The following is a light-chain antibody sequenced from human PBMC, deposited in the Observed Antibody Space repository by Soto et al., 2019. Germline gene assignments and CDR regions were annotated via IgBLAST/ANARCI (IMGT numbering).Light chain of an antibody. CDR3: QQRSNWFLT. CDR2: DAS. Sequence: EIVLTQSPATLSLSPGERATLSCRASQSVSSYLAWYQQKPGQAPRLLIYDASNRATGIPARFSGSGSGTDFNLTISRLEPEDFSVYYCQQRSNWFLTFGGGTKVEIK. V-gene: IGKV3-11*01. CDR1: QSVSSY. J-gene: IGKJ4*01.